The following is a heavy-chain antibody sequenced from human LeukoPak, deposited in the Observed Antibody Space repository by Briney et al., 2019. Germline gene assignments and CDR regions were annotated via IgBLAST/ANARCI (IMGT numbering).Heavy chain of an antibody. D-gene: IGHD1-26*01. J-gene: IGHJ6*03. Sequence: SVKVSCKASVGTFSSYSISWVRQAPGQGLEWMGGIIPIFGTANYAQKFQGRVTITTDESTSTAYMELCRLRSEDTAVYYCTRGRGKVGATNLGYHYYYMDVWGKGTTVTVSS. V-gene: IGHV1-69*05. CDR2: IIPIFGTA. CDR3: TRGRGKVGATNLGYHYYYMDV. CDR1: VGTFSSYS.